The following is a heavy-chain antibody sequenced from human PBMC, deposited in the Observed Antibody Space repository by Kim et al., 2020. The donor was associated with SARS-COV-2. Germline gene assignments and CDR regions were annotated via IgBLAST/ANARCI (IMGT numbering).Heavy chain of an antibody. CDR3: ARDPRMIVSHSDY. CDR2: ISSSSSYI. J-gene: IGHJ4*02. V-gene: IGHV3-21*01. D-gene: IGHD3-22*01. Sequence: GGSLRLSCAASGFTFSSYSMNWVRQAPGKGLEWVSSISSSSSYIYYADSVKGRFTISRDNAKNSLYLQMNSLRAEDTAVYYCARDPRMIVSHSDYWGQGTLVTVSS. CDR1: GFTFSSYS.